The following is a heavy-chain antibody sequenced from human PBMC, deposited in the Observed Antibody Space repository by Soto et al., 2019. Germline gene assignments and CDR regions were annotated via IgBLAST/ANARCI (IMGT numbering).Heavy chain of an antibody. J-gene: IGHJ6*03. V-gene: IGHV3-74*01. CDR3: ARDAYYDFWSGLSHYYYYYMDV. CDR2: INSDGSST. D-gene: IGHD3-3*01. CDR1: GFTLSSYW. Sequence: GGSLRLSCAASGFTLSSYWMHWVRQAPGKGLVWVSRINSDGSSTSYADSVKGRFTISRDNAKNTLYLQMNSLRAEDMAVYYCARDAYYDFWSGLSHYYYYYMDVWGKGTTVTVSS.